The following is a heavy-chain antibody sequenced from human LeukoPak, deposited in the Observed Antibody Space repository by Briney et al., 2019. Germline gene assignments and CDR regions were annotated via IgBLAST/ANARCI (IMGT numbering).Heavy chain of an antibody. Sequence: ASVRVSCKASGGTFSSYAISWVRQAPGQELEWMGRIIPIFGIANYAQKFQGRVTITADKSTSTAYMELSSLRSEDTAVYYCARESADPLWYWGQGTLVTVSS. V-gene: IGHV1-69*04. CDR1: GGTFSSYA. J-gene: IGHJ4*02. D-gene: IGHD2-21*01. CDR3: ARESADPLWY. CDR2: IIPIFGIA.